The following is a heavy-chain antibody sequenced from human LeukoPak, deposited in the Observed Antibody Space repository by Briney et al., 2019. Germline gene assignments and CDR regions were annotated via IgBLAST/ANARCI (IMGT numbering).Heavy chain of an antibody. CDR2: IKYDGSAK. V-gene: IGHV3-7*01. CDR3: ARDLFSGSYQEDF. D-gene: IGHD1-26*01. CDR1: GFTLSSYW. J-gene: IGHJ4*02. Sequence: GGSLRLSCAASGFTLSSYWMSWVRQAPGKGLEWVANIKYDGSAKYYVDSVKGRFTISRDDAKHSLYLEMNSLRAEDTAVYYCARDLFSGSYQEDFWGQGALVTVSS.